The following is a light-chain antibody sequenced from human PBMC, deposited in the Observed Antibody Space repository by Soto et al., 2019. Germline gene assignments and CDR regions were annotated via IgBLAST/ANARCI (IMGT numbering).Light chain of an antibody. CDR2: GAS. V-gene: IGKV3-15*01. CDR3: QQYNNWPRT. CDR1: QSVSSN. Sequence: EIVMTQSPATLSVSPGERATLSCRASQSVSSNLAWYQQKPGQAPSLLIYGASTRATGIPARFSGSGSGTEVTLTISSLQSEDFAVYYCQQYNNWPRTFGQGTKVEIK. J-gene: IGKJ1*01.